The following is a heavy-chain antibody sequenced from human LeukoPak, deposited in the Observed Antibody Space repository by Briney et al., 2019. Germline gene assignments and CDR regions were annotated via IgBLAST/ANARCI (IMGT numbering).Heavy chain of an antibody. J-gene: IGHJ4*02. CDR1: GFTFSSYA. CDR2: ISSNGGST. D-gene: IGHD3-10*02. Sequence: GGSLRLSCAASGFTFSSYAMHWVRQAPGKGLEYVSAISSNGGSTYYANSVKGRFTISRDNSKNTLYLQMGSLRAEDMAVYYCARDKGDRLGSGSFDYWGQGTLVTVSS. V-gene: IGHV3-64*01. CDR3: ARDKGDRLGSGSFDY.